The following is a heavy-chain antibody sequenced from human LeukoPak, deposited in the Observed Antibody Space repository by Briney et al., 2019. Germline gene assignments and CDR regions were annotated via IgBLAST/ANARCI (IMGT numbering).Heavy chain of an antibody. CDR1: GFTVSSYE. D-gene: IGHD2-2*01. CDR2: ISPRYTT. V-gene: IGHV3-48*03. Sequence: GGSLRLSCEASGFTVSSYEMNWVRQAPGKGLEWVSYISPRYTTYYADSLKGRLTVSRDNAKNSVSLQMNSLRVEDTAVYYCARDLGSDHCSGTRCYGYLDLWGRGTLVTVSS. CDR3: ARDLGSDHCSGTRCYGYLDL. J-gene: IGHJ2*01.